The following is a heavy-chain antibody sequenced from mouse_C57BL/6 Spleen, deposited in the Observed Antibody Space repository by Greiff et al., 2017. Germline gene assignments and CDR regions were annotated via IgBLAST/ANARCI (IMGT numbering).Heavy chain of an antibody. CDR2: IHPSASDT. V-gene: IGHV1-74*01. Sequence: VQLQQPGAELVKPGASVKVSCKASGYTFTSYWMHWVKQRPGQGLEWIGRIHPSASDTNYNQKFKGKATLTVDKSSSTAYMQLSSLTSEDSAVYYCAMGYCGSEDYAMDYWGQRTSVTVSS. J-gene: IGHJ4*01. D-gene: IGHD1-1*01. CDR1: GYTFTSYW. CDR3: AMGYCGSEDYAMDY.